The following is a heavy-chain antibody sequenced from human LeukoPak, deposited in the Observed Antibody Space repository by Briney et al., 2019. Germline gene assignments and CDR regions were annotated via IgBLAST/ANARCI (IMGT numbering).Heavy chain of an antibody. J-gene: IGHJ4*02. Sequence: GGSLRLSCAASGFTFSDYAMSWVRQAPGKGLEWVSAISGSGGSTYYADSVKGRFTISRDNSKNTLYLQMNSLRAEDTAVYYCAKDPYYYDSSGYESDYWGQGTLVTVSS. CDR3: AKDPYYYDSSGYESDY. V-gene: IGHV3-23*01. CDR2: ISGSGGST. CDR1: GFTFSDYA. D-gene: IGHD3-22*01.